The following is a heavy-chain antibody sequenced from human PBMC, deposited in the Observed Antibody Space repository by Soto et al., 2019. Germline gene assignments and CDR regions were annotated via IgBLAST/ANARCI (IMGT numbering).Heavy chain of an antibody. CDR3: AKDRRAGGNSAFYFDF. V-gene: IGHV3-23*01. CDR2: ISATGGGT. J-gene: IGHJ4*02. D-gene: IGHD3-16*01. CDR1: GLKASTYR. Sequence: VSLRISCATSGLKASTYRMSGFREAAVKGLEWVSLISATGGGTYYADSVKGRFTISRDNSHNTLYLQVHSLTAEDTAVYYCAKDRRAGGNSAFYFDFWGQGAQVTVSS.